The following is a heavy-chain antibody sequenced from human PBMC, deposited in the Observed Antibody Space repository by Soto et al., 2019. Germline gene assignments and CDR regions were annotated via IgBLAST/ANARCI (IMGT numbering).Heavy chain of an antibody. V-gene: IGHV1-69*13. D-gene: IGHD3-9*01. CDR3: ARGRRNILAGSSDYYYYYMDV. Sequence: GASVKVSCKASGGTFSSYAISWVRQAPGQGLEWMGGIIPIFGTANYAQKFQGRVTITADESTSTAYMELSSLRSEDTAVYYCARGRRNILAGSSDYYYYYMDVWGKGTTVTVSS. CDR1: GGTFSSYA. CDR2: IIPIFGTA. J-gene: IGHJ6*03.